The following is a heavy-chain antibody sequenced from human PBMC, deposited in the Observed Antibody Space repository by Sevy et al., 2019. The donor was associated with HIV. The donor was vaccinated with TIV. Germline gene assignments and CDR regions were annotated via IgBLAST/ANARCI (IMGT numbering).Heavy chain of an antibody. CDR1: GFTFSDYY. CDR2: ISGGGSTI. V-gene: IGHV3-11*01. J-gene: IGHJ4*02. D-gene: IGHD6-19*01. CDR3: ARVLGGWASYFDY. Sequence: GGSLRLSCAASGFTFSDYYMSWIRQAPGKGLEWVSYISGGGSTIYYADSVKGRFTISRDNAKNSLYLQMNSLRAEDMAVYYCARVLGGWASYFDYWGQGTLVTVSS.